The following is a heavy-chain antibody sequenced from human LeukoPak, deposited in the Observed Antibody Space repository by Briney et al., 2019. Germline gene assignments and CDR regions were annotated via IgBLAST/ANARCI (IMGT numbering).Heavy chain of an antibody. CDR2: IYSGGST. J-gene: IGHJ5*02. CDR1: GFTVSTTY. V-gene: IGHV3-53*01. Sequence: PGXXLXLSCAASGFTVSTTYMSWVRQAQGKGLEWVSVIYSGGSTYYSDSVKGRFTISRDSSKNTLYLRMNSLRAEDTAVYYCARGDGGSGRGWFDPWGQGTLVTVSS. CDR3: ARGDGGSGRGWFDP. D-gene: IGHD6-19*01.